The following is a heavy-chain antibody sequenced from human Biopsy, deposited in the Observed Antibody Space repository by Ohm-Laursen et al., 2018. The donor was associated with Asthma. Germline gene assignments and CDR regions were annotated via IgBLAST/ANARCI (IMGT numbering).Heavy chain of an antibody. J-gene: IGHJ4*02. Sequence: SLRLSCAASGFAVSRDYMFWDRQAPGKGLEGVSVIYSGGTSHTADSVRGRFTISRDYSKNTLYLQMHSLRAEDTAVYYCARGDSSNWSHYYFDYWGQGTLVTVSS. CDR1: GFAVSRDY. CDR2: IYSGGTS. CDR3: ARGDSSNWSHYYFDY. D-gene: IGHD3-22*01. V-gene: IGHV3-53*01.